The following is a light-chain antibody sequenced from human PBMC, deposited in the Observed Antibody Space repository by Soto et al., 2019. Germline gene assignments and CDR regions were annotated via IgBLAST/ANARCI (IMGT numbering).Light chain of an antibody. V-gene: IGKV1-9*01. CDR3: QRPHRYARN. J-gene: IGKJ4*01. CDR2: AAS. Sequence: LYAAVGDSVTITCRASQGISSYLAWYQQKPGKAPKLLIYAASTLQSGVPSRFSGIGSGTDFNLALRCLQPGYFAPQFCQRPHRYARNFAGGTRLEIK. CDR1: QGISSY.